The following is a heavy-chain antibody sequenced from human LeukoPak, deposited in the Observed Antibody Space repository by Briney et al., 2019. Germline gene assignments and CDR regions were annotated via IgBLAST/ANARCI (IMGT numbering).Heavy chain of an antibody. D-gene: IGHD1-26*01. Sequence: GASVKVSCKASGYTFTSYGISWVRQAPRQGLEWMGWISAYNGNTNYAQKLQGRVTMTTDTSTSTAYMELRSLRSDDTAVYYCARGTSGSYPNWFDPWGQGTLVTVSS. V-gene: IGHV1-18*01. CDR2: ISAYNGNT. J-gene: IGHJ5*02. CDR3: ARGTSGSYPNWFDP. CDR1: GYTFTSYG.